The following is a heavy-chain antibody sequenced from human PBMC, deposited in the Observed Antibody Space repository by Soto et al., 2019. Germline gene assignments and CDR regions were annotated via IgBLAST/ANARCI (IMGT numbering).Heavy chain of an antibody. CDR1: GGSFSGYS. D-gene: IGHD6-13*01. Sequence: SETLSLTCAVYGGSFSGYSWTWIRQPPGTGLEWVGEINHSGSTNYNPSLKSRVTISVDTSKNQFSLKLSSVTAADTAVYYCARDFKRYSSPPGPLEYWGLGTLVTVSS. CDR3: ARDFKRYSSPPGPLEY. J-gene: IGHJ4*02. V-gene: IGHV4-34*01. CDR2: INHSGST.